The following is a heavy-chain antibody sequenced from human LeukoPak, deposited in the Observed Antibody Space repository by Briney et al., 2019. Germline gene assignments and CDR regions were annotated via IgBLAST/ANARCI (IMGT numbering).Heavy chain of an antibody. CDR3: ARVVPAAIRAQANFDY. J-gene: IGHJ4*02. V-gene: IGHV4-39*07. Sequence: SETLSLTCTVSGGSISSSSYYWGWIRQPPGKGLEWIGSIYYSGSTNYNPSLKSRVTISVDTSKNQFSLKLSSVTAADTAVYYCARVVPAAIRAQANFDYWGQGTLVTVSS. CDR2: IYYSGST. CDR1: GGSISSSSYY. D-gene: IGHD2-2*01.